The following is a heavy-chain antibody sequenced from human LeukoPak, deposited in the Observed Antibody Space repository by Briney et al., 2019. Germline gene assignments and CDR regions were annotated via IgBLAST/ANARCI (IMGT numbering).Heavy chain of an antibody. Sequence: ASVKVSCKASGYTFTSYGISWVRQAPGQGLEWMGWISAYNGNTNYAQKLQGRVTMTTDTSTSTAYMELRSLRSDDTAVYYCARGGYYYDSSGPFDIWGQGTMVTVSS. V-gene: IGHV1-18*01. J-gene: IGHJ3*02. CDR3: ARGGYYYDSSGPFDI. D-gene: IGHD3-22*01. CDR2: ISAYNGNT. CDR1: GYTFTSYG.